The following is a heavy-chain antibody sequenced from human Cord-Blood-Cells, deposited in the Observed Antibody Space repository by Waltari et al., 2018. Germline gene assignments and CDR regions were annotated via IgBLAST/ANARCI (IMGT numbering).Heavy chain of an antibody. CDR3: ARVLTMSPEDY. D-gene: IGHD3-9*01. CDR1: GGSFSGYY. J-gene: IGHJ4*02. V-gene: IGHV4-34*01. Sequence: QVQLQQWGAGLLKPSETLSLTCAGYGGSFSGYYWSWIRQPPGKGVEWTGESKHSGRTNYHPSLKHRVTISVDTAKNQVSLELSAVTAADTAVYYCARVLTMSPEDYWGQGTLVTVSS. CDR2: SKHSGRT.